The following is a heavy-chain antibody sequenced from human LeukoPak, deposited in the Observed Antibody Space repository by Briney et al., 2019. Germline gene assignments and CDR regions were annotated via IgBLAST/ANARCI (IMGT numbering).Heavy chain of an antibody. D-gene: IGHD3-10*01. V-gene: IGHV3-30-3*01. CDR1: GFTFSSYA. CDR3: ARDRLLWFGELLPDAFDI. Sequence: GGSLRLSCAASGFTFSSYAMHWVRQAPGKGLEWVAVISYDGSNKYYVDSVKGRFTISRDNSKNTLYLQMNSLRAEDTAVYYCARDRLLWFGELLPDAFDIWGQGTMVTVSS. CDR2: ISYDGSNK. J-gene: IGHJ3*02.